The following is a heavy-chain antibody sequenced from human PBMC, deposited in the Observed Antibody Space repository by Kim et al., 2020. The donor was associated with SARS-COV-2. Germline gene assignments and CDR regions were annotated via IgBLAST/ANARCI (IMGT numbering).Heavy chain of an antibody. CDR3: ARAPPDYVDAFDI. V-gene: IGHV3-53*01. CDR1: GFTVSSNY. Sequence: GGSLRLSCAASGFTVSSNYMSWVRQAPGKGLEWVSVIYSGGSTYYADSVKGRFTISRDNSKNTLYLQMNSLRAEDTAVYYCARAPPDYVDAFDIWGQGTMVTVSS. J-gene: IGHJ3*02. CDR2: IYSGGST. D-gene: IGHD4-17*01.